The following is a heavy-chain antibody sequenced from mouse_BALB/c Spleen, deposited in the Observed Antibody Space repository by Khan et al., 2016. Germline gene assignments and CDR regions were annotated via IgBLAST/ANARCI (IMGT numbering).Heavy chain of an antibody. CDR2: ISNGGGTT. Sequence: EVELVESGGGLVQPGGSLKLSCAASGFTFSSYTMSWVRQTPEKRLEWVAYISNGGGTTYYPDTVKGRFTIPRDNAKNTLYLQMSSLKSEDTAMYYCARLTGPFDYWGQGTTLTVSS. D-gene: IGHD4-1*01. V-gene: IGHV5-12-2*01. CDR1: GFTFSSYT. J-gene: IGHJ2*01. CDR3: ARLTGPFDY.